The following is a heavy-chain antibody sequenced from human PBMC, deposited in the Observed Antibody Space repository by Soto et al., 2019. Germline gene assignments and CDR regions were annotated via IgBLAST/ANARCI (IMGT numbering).Heavy chain of an antibody. V-gene: IGHV4-30-4*01. D-gene: IGHD2-15*01. Sequence: SETLSLTCSVSGDSISTVDYFWAWIRQPPGQALEYIGYIYKSATTYYNPSFEGRVAIAHDTSKSHFSLNVTSGTAADTAVYFCARGRYCLTGRCFPNWFDSWAREPWSPSPQ. J-gene: IGHJ5*01. CDR3: ARGRYCLTGRCFPNWFDS. CDR2: IYKSATT. CDR1: GDSISTVDYF.